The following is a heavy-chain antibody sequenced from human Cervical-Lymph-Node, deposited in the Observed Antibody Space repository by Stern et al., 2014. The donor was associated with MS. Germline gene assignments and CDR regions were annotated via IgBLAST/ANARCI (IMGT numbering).Heavy chain of an antibody. Sequence: QVQLVQSGGEVKKPGASVKVSCKTSGYTFSRFGITWVRQAPGQGLEWMGWISGDKGDTNYNQNLQGRVTMTTDTSTSTAYMELRNLRSDDTAVYYCARFGQLVTLGDLYHYYYYGMDVWGQGTTVTVSS. J-gene: IGHJ6*02. CDR2: ISGDKGDT. CDR1: GYTFSRFG. D-gene: IGHD3-16*01. V-gene: IGHV1-18*01. CDR3: ARFGQLVTLGDLYHYYYYGMDV.